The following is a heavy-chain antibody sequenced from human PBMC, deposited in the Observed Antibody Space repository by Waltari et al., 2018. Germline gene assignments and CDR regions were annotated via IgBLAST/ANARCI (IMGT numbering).Heavy chain of an antibody. J-gene: IGHJ3*02. CDR2: IYYSGST. Sequence: QVQLQESGPGLVKPSETLSLTCTVSGGSISSYYGSWIRQPPGKGLEWIGYIYYSGSTNYNPSPKSRVTIPVDTSKNQFSLKLSSVTAADTAVYYCARGLGDAFDIWGQGTMVTVSS. V-gene: IGHV4-59*01. CDR3: ARGLGDAFDI. CDR1: GGSISSYY. D-gene: IGHD3-16*01.